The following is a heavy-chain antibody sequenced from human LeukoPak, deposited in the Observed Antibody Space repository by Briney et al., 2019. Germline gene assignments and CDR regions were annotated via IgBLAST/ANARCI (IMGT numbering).Heavy chain of an antibody. D-gene: IGHD2-15*01. J-gene: IGHJ5*02. CDR3: ARGHCSGGSCYPGVQNWFDP. V-gene: IGHV1-8*02. Sequence: ASVKVSCKASGYTFTGYYMHWVRQAPGQGLEWMGWMNPNSGNTGYAQKFQGRVTMTRNTSISTAYMELSSLRSEDTAVYYCARGHCSGGSCYPGVQNWFDPWGQGTLVTVSS. CDR1: GYTFTGYY. CDR2: MNPNSGNT.